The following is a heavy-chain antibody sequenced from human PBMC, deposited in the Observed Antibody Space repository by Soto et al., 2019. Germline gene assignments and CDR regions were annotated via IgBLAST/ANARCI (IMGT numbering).Heavy chain of an antibody. Sequence: ASAKGSCKASGYTFTSYAMHWVGQAPGKSHEWMGWINAGNGNTKYSQKFQGRVTITRDTSASTAYMELSSLRSEDTAVYYCARDCCSCGSCYYYYYYYMDVWGKGTTVTVSS. CDR3: ARDCCSCGSCYYYYYYYMDV. V-gene: IGHV1-3*01. D-gene: IGHD2-15*01. J-gene: IGHJ6*03. CDR2: INAGNGNT. CDR1: GYTFTSYA.